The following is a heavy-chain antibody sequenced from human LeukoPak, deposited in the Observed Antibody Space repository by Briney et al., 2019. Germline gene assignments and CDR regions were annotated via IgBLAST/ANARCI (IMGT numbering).Heavy chain of an antibody. Sequence: SETLSLTCTVSGGSISSSSYYWGWIRQPPGKGLEWIGSIYYSGSTYYNPSLKSRVTISVDTSKNQFSLKLSSVTVADTAVYYCARLGGFDYWGQGTLVTVSS. CDR1: GGSISSSSYY. CDR3: ARLGGFDY. CDR2: IYYSGST. J-gene: IGHJ4*02. V-gene: IGHV4-39*01. D-gene: IGHD1-26*01.